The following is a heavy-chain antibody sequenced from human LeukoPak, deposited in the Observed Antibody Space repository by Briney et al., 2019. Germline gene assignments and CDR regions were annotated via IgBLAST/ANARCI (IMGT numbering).Heavy chain of an antibody. CDR2: IYPRDGST. Sequence: ASVTVSFKASGYTFTVYYIHWVRQAPGQGLEWMGMIYPRDGSTSYAQKFQGRVTVTRDTSTSTVHMELSGLRSEDTAVYYCARDQEGFDYWGQGTLVTVSS. CDR1: GYTFTVYY. V-gene: IGHV1-46*01. CDR3: ARDQEGFDY. J-gene: IGHJ4*02.